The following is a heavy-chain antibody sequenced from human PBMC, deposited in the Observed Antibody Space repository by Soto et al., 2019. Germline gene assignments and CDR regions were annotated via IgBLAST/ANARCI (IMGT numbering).Heavy chain of an antibody. CDR3: ARDNYYDSSGYCDY. J-gene: IGHJ4*02. V-gene: IGHV1-18*01. CDR2: ISAYNGNT. Sequence: ASVKVSCKASGYTFTSYGISWVRQAPGQGLEWMGWISAYNGNTNYAQKLQGRVTMTTDTSTSTAYMELRSLRSDDTAVYYCARDNYYDSSGYCDYWGQGTLVTVSS. CDR1: GYTFTSYG. D-gene: IGHD3-22*01.